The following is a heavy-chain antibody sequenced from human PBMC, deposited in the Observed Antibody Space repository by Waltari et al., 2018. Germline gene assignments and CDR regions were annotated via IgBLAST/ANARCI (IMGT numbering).Heavy chain of an antibody. J-gene: IGHJ5*02. Sequence: WIRQPPGKVLEWIAYINYSGSPNSNPSLKSRFTISVDTSRIQFSLKLTSATAADTAVNYCARNQVQSPISSGWFAPGGQGTLVIVPS. CDR3: ARNQVQSPISSGWFAP. V-gene: IGHV4-59*01. CDR2: INYSGSP. D-gene: IGHD3-10*01.